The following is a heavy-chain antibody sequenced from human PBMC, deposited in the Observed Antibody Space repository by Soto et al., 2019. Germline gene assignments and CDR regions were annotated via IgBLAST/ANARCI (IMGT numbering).Heavy chain of an antibody. CDR3: ARDIATNYYYGMDV. Sequence: PGGSLRLSCAASGFTFSSYSMNWVRQAPGKGLEWVSYISSSSSTIYYADSVKGRFTISRDNAKNSLYLQMNSLRDEDTAVYYCARDIATNYYYGMDVWGQGTTVTVSS. J-gene: IGHJ6*02. D-gene: IGHD1-26*01. CDR2: ISSSSSTI. CDR1: GFTFSSYS. V-gene: IGHV3-48*02.